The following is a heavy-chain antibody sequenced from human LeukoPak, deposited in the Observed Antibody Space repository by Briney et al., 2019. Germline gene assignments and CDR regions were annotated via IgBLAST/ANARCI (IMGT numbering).Heavy chain of an antibody. V-gene: IGHV4-34*01. CDR2: INHSGST. Sequence: SETLSLTCAVYGGSFSGYYWSWIRQPPGNGLEWIGEINHSGSTNYSPSLKSRVTISVDTSKNQFSLKLSSVTAADTAVYYCARLRAPPNYYYGMDVWGQGTTVTVSS. CDR3: ARLRAPPNYYYGMDV. J-gene: IGHJ6*02. CDR1: GGSFSGYY.